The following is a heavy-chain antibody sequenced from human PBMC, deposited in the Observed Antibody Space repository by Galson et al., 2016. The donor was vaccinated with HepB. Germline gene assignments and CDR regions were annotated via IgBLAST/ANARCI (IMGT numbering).Heavy chain of an antibody. CDR3: AREPYNYSGASDI. D-gene: IGHD5-24*01. CDR1: GFSFSSFA. V-gene: IGHV3-30-3*01. Sequence: SLRLSCAASGFSFSSFAMAWVRQAPGKGLEWVAIISFDGNIKFYADSVRSRFTISRDNSRNTLYLRMTYLRAEDTAVYYCAREPYNYSGASDIWGQGTKLTVSS. J-gene: IGHJ3*02. CDR2: ISFDGNIK.